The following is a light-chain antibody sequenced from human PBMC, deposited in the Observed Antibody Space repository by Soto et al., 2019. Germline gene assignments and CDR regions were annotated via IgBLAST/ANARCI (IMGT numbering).Light chain of an antibody. CDR3: QQYNNWPLT. CDR2: DAS. J-gene: IGKJ4*01. Sequence: EIVLTQSPGTLSLSPGERAALSGRASQSVNNKLAWYQQTPGQHPRLLMYDASTRAGDTPDRFSGGGSGTEFNLTISRLQSDDFALYDCQQYNNWPLTFGGGTKVDIK. V-gene: IGKV3-15*01. CDR1: QSVNNK.